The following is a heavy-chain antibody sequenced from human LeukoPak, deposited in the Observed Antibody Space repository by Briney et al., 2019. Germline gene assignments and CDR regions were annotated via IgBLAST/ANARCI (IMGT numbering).Heavy chain of an antibody. CDR3: AIMHGYYDGSGYWVQ. J-gene: IGHJ1*01. V-gene: IGHV3-23*01. D-gene: IGHD3-22*01. Sequence: GGSLRLSCAASGFTFGSYGMSWVRQAPGKGLEWVSFITPNADRASYADSVKGRFTISRDNPRNTLYMQMNSLRDEDTAVYYCAIMHGYYDGSGYWVQWGQGTLVTVSS. CDR1: GFTFGSYG. CDR2: ITPNADRA.